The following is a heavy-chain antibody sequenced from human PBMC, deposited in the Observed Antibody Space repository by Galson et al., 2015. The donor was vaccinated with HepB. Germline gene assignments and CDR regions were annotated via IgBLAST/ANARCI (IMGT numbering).Heavy chain of an antibody. CDR1: GFTFSSTFSNYA. J-gene: IGHJ6*02. V-gene: IGHV3-30-3*01. Sequence: SLRLSCAASGFTFSSTFSNYAMHWVRLAPGKGLEWVAVISGDGSDKYSSDSMRGRFIISRDKSRNTMYLQMNSLRVEETGVYYCARARKYYYSSGTSPEYFKYGMDVWGRGTTVTVSS. CDR2: ISGDGSDK. CDR3: ARARKYYYSSGTSPEYFKYGMDV. D-gene: IGHD3-10*01.